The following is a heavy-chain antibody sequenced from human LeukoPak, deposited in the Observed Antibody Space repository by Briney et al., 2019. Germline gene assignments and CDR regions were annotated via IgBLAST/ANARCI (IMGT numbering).Heavy chain of an antibody. Sequence: ASVKVSCKASGGTFSSYTISWVRQDPGQGLEWMGRIIPILGIANYAQKFQGRVTITADKSTSTAYMELSSLRSEDTAVYYCARGGYCSSTSCADAFDIWGQGTMVTVSS. D-gene: IGHD2-2*01. CDR1: GGTFSSYT. V-gene: IGHV1-69*02. CDR2: IIPILGIA. CDR3: ARGGYCSSTSCADAFDI. J-gene: IGHJ3*02.